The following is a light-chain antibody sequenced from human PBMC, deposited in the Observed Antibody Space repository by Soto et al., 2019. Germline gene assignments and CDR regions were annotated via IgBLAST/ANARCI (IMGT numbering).Light chain of an antibody. V-gene: IGLV4-69*01. CDR2: LNSDGSH. CDR3: QTWGTGIWV. Sequence: QLVLTQSPSASASLGASVKLTCTLSSGNSSYAIAWHQQQPEKGPRYLMKLNSDGSHTKGDGIPDRFSGSSSGAERYLTISSLQSEDEADYYCQTWGTGIWVFGGGTKLTVL. J-gene: IGLJ3*02. CDR1: SGNSSYA.